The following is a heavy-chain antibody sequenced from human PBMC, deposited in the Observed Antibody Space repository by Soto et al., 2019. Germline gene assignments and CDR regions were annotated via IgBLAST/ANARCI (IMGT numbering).Heavy chain of an antibody. CDR1: GGSLSPEY. CDR2: IYYSVTP. V-gene: IGHV4-59*12. CDR3: ARDGMIYRSGWYGGAFDI. J-gene: IGHJ3*02. D-gene: IGHD6-19*01. Sequence: SETLSLTCTVSGGSLSPEYWGWIRQAPGKGLEWIGYIYYSVTPHYNPSLKSRITINPDTSKNQFSLQLNSVTPEDTAVYYCARDGMIYRSGWYGGAFDIWGQGTMVTVSS.